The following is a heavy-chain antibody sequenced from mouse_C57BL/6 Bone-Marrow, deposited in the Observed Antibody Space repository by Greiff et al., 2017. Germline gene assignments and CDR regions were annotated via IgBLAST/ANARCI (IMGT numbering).Heavy chain of an antibody. Sequence: EVQLQQSGPVLVKPGASVKMSCKASGYTFTDYYMNWVKQSHGKSLEWIGVINPYNGGTSYNQKFKGKATLTVDKSSSTAYMELNSLTSEDSAVXYCARLGLVHAMDYWGQGTSVTVSS. D-gene: IGHD3-3*01. CDR3: ARLGLVHAMDY. CDR2: INPYNGGT. CDR1: GYTFTDYY. V-gene: IGHV1-19*01. J-gene: IGHJ4*01.